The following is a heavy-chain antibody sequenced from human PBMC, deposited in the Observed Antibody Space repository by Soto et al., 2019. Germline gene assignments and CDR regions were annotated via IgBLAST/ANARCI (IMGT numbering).Heavy chain of an antibody. J-gene: IGHJ6*02. CDR1: GYSFTSYW. V-gene: IGHV5-10-1*01. Sequence: GESLKISCQGSGYSFTSYWISWVRQMPGKGLEWMGRIDPSDSYTNYSPSFQGHVTISADKSISTAYLQWSSLKASDTAMYYCARLGITMVRGVYYYGMDVWGQGTTVTVSS. CDR2: IDPSDSYT. D-gene: IGHD3-10*01. CDR3: ARLGITMVRGVYYYGMDV.